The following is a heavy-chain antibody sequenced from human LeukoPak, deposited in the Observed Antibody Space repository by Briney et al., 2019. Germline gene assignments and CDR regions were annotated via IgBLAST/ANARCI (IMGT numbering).Heavy chain of an antibody. CDR1: GVSISSGTYY. CDR2: IYTSGIT. Sequence: KASQTLSLTCTVSGVSISSGTYYWSWIGQPPGKGLEWIGRIYTSGITNYNPSLKSRVTITVYTSKNQFSLKLSSVTAADTAVYYCARLKYYYDSSGYRAEYFQHWGQGTLVTVSS. J-gene: IGHJ1*01. D-gene: IGHD3-22*01. V-gene: IGHV4-61*02. CDR3: ARLKYYYDSSGYRAEYFQH.